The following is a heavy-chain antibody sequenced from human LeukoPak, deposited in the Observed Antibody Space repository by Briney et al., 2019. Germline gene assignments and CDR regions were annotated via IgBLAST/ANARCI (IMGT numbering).Heavy chain of an antibody. CDR1: GGTFSSYA. CDR2: IIPIFGTA. D-gene: IGHD3-10*01. Sequence: SVKVSCKASGGTFSSYAISWVRQAPGQGLEWMGGIIPIFGTANYAQKFRGRVTITADESTSTAYMELSSLRSEDTAVYYCARENTRTMVRGVIVDAFDIWGQGTMVTVSS. J-gene: IGHJ3*02. V-gene: IGHV1-69*13. CDR3: ARENTRTMVRGVIVDAFDI.